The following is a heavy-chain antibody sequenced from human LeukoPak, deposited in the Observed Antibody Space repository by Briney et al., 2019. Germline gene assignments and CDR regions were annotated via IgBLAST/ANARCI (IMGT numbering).Heavy chain of an antibody. CDR1: GYTFTSYD. D-gene: IGHD3-22*01. CDR2: INVYNGNR. CDR3: ARNYDRRPFDY. V-gene: IGHV1-18*01. Sequence: ASVKVSCKASGYTFTSYDINWVRQATGQGLEWMGWINVYNGNRNYAQNFQDRVTMTTDTSTSTAYMELRSLRSDDTALYYCARNYDRRPFDYWGQGTLVTVSS. J-gene: IGHJ4*02.